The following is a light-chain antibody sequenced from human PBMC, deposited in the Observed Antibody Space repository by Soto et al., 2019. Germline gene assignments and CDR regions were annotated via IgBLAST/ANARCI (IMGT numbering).Light chain of an antibody. CDR2: DAS. CDR1: QNINNY. V-gene: IGKV1-33*01. CDR3: QHYDHLPIT. Sequence: DIQMTQSPSSLSASVGDRVTITCQASQNINNYLNWYQQKPGRAPKLLIYDASNLEAGVPSRFRGSGSGTDFTFTISRLQPEDIATYYCQHYDHLPITFAQGTRLEIK. J-gene: IGKJ5*01.